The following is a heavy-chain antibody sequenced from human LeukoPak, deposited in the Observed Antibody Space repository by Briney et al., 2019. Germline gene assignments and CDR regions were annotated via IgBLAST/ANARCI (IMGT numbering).Heavy chain of an antibody. Sequence: SETLSLTCAVYGGSFSGYYWSWIRQPPGKGLEWIGEINHSGSTNYNPSLKSRVTISVDTSKNQFSLKVSSVTAADTAVYYCARGRTKWLPWGQGTLVTVSS. D-gene: IGHD3-22*01. V-gene: IGHV4-34*01. CDR2: INHSGST. CDR3: ARGRTKWLP. J-gene: IGHJ4*02. CDR1: GGSFSGYY.